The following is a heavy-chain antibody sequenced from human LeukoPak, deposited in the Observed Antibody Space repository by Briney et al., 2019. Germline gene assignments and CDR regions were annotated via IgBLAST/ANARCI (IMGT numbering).Heavy chain of an antibody. D-gene: IGHD2-2*01. J-gene: IGHJ6*03. V-gene: IGHV3-21*01. CDR1: GFTFSSYS. Sequence: GSLRLSCAASGFTFSSYSMNWVRQAPGKGLEWVSSISSSSSYIYYADSVKGRFTISRDSAKNSLYLQTNSLRAEDTAVYYCARAPGGGYCSSTSCYDLGIYYYYYYMDVWGKGTTVTVSS. CDR3: ARAPGGGYCSSTSCYDLGIYYYYYYMDV. CDR2: ISSSSSYI.